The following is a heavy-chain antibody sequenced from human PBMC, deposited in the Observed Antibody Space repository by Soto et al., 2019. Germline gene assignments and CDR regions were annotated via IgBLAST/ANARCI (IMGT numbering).Heavy chain of an antibody. J-gene: IGHJ6*03. D-gene: IGHD3-3*01. CDR3: ARRYDFWSGYYNYYYMDV. CDR1: GYTFTSYD. CDR2: MNPNSGNT. V-gene: IGHV1-8*01. Sequence: ASVKVSCKASGYTFTSYDINWVRQATGRGLEWMGWMNPNSGNTGYAQKFQGRVTMTRNTSISTAYMELSSLRSEDTAVYYCARRYDFWSGYYNYYYMDVWGKGTTVTVSS.